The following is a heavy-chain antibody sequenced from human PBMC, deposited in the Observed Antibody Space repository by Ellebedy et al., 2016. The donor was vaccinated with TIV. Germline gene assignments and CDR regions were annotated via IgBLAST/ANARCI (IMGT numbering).Heavy chain of an antibody. D-gene: IGHD4-17*01. V-gene: IGHV1-69*13. Sequence: SVKVSCXASGYTFTSYYMHWVRQAPGQGLEWMGGIIPIFGTANYAQKFQGRVTITADESTSTAYMELSSLRSEDTAVYYCATTTVTSPGYYGGEYYGMDVWGQGTTVTVSS. CDR3: ATTTVTSPGYYGGEYYGMDV. CDR1: GYTFTSYY. CDR2: IIPIFGTA. J-gene: IGHJ6*02.